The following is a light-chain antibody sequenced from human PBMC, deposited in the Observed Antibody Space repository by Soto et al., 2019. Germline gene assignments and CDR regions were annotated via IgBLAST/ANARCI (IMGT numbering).Light chain of an antibody. CDR1: QGISSA. CDR2: DAS. V-gene: IGKV1-13*02. Sequence: AIQLTQSPSSLSASVGDRVSITCRASQGISSALAWYQHKPGKPPKILIYDASSLQSGVPSRFSGSESGTECTLTISSLQPEDFATYYCRHLKCYPTTFAQGTGLE. J-gene: IGKJ5*01. CDR3: RHLKCYPTT.